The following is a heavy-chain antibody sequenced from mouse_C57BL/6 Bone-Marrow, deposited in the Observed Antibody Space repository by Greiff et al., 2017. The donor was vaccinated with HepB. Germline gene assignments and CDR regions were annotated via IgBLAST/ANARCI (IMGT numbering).Heavy chain of an antibody. V-gene: IGHV1-81*01. Sequence: VQLQESGAELARPGASVKLSCKASGYTFTSYGISWVKQRTGQGLEWIGEIYPRSGNTYYNEKFKGKATLTADKSSSTAYMELRSLTSEDSAVYFCARYGGYYYYAMDYWGQGTSVTVSS. J-gene: IGHJ4*01. CDR2: IYPRSGNT. CDR1: GYTFTSYG. CDR3: ARYGGYYYYAMDY. D-gene: IGHD2-3*01.